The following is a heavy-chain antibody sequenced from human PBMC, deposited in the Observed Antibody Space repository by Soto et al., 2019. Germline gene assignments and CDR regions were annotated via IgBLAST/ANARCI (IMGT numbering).Heavy chain of an antibody. D-gene: IGHD3-10*01. CDR2: IYSAGGT. CDR3: ARASYYGAAVDY. V-gene: IGHV3-53*01. Sequence: GGSLRLYCAASGFIISNNFMTWVRQAPGKGLEWVSVIYSAGGTYYADSVKGRFTISRDNSKNTLYLQMDSLRPEDTAVYYCARASYYGAAVDYWGQGTLVTVSS. J-gene: IGHJ4*02. CDR1: GFIISNNF.